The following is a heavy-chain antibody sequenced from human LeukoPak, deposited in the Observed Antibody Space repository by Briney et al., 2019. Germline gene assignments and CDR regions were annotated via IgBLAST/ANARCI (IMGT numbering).Heavy chain of an antibody. CDR1: GGSISSGGYY. CDR2: IYYSGST. D-gene: IGHD2-15*01. CDR3: ARIYSPPLQVFDY. J-gene: IGHJ4*02. Sequence: PSETLSLTCTVSGGSISSGGYYWSWIRQHPGKGLEWIGYIYYSGSTYYNPSLKSRVTISVDTSKNQFSLKLSSVTAADTAVYYCARIYSPPLQVFDYWGQGTLVTVSS. V-gene: IGHV4-31*03.